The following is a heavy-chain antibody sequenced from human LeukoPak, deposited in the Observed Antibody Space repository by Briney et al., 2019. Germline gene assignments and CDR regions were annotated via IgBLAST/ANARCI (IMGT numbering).Heavy chain of an antibody. Sequence: GSLRLSCAASGFTFSSYSMNWVRQAPGKGLEWVSYIHSSGATIYYADSVKGRFTISRDSAKNSVYLRMNSLRAEDTALYYCARKLTGTTYFDCWGQGTLVTVSS. J-gene: IGHJ4*02. CDR1: GFTFSSYS. V-gene: IGHV3-48*04. D-gene: IGHD1-1*01. CDR3: ARKLTGTTYFDC. CDR2: IHSSGATI.